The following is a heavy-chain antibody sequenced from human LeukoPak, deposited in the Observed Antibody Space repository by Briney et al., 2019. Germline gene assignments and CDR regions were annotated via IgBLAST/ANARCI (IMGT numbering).Heavy chain of an antibody. D-gene: IGHD6-6*01. Sequence: SQTLSLTCATSGDSVSSNSAAWNWIRQSPSRGLEWLGRTYYRSKWYNDYAVSVKSRITINPDTSKNQFSLQLNSVTPEDTAVYYCARSRIAARHSKWFDPWGQGTLVTVSS. CDR3: ARSRIAARHSKWFDP. J-gene: IGHJ5*02. V-gene: IGHV6-1*01. CDR1: GDSVSSNSAA. CDR2: TYYRSKWYN.